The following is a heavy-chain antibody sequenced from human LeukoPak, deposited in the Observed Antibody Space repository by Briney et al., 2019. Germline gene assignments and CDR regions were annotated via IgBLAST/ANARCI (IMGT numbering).Heavy chain of an antibody. J-gene: IGHJ4*02. CDR1: GGSFSGFF. Sequence: SETLSLTCAVYGGSFSGFFWNWIRQPPGKGLEWIGYIYSSGSTNYNPSLKSRVTISVDTSKNQFSLKLSSVTAADTAVYYCARDRGSWYFDYWGQGTLVTVSS. CDR2: IYSSGST. CDR3: ARDRGSWYFDY. D-gene: IGHD6-13*01. V-gene: IGHV4-59*12.